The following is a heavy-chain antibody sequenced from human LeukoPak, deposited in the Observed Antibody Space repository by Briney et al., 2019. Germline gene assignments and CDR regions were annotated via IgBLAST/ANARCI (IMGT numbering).Heavy chain of an antibody. CDR1: GDSINNYF. CDR3: ARIYYYGSLYYFDY. D-gene: IGHD3-10*01. CDR2: IYYSGST. V-gene: IGHV4-59*08. J-gene: IGHJ4*02. Sequence: MTSETLSLTCSVSGDSINNYFWSWIRQPPGKGLEWIGYIYYSGSTNYSPSFESRVTISVATSKNQFSLRLKSVTAADTAVYYCARIYYYGSLYYFDYWGQGTLVTVSS.